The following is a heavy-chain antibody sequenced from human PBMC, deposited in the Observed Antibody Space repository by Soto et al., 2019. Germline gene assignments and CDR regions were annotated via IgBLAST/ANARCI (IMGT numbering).Heavy chain of an antibody. Sequence: QVQLVESGGGVVQPGRSLRLSCAASGFTFSSYAMHWVRQAPGKGLEWVAVISYDGSNKYYADSVKGRFTISRDNSKNTLYLQMNSLRAEDTAVYYCAREGGKQWLVREYGGMDVWGQGTTVTVSS. J-gene: IGHJ6*02. CDR3: AREGGKQWLVREYGGMDV. D-gene: IGHD6-19*01. CDR1: GFTFSSYA. V-gene: IGHV3-30-3*01. CDR2: ISYDGSNK.